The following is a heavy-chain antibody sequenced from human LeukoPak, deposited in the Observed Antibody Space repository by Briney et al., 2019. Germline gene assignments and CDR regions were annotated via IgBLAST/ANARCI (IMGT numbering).Heavy chain of an antibody. CDR2: ISSSSSYI. Sequence: GGTLRLSCAASGFTFSSYSMNWVRQAPGKGLEWVSSISSSSSYIYYAASVKGRFTNSRDNAKNSRYLQMNSLRAEDTAVYYCARAVGGTSSFDYWGQGTLVTVSS. D-gene: IGHD6-19*01. CDR3: ARAVGGTSSFDY. J-gene: IGHJ4*02. CDR1: GFTFSSYS. V-gene: IGHV3-21*01.